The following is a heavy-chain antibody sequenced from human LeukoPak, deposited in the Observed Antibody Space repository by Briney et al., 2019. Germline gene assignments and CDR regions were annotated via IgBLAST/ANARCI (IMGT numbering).Heavy chain of an antibody. D-gene: IGHD1-26*01. V-gene: IGHV3-74*01. CDR1: GFTFSSYW. Sequence: PGGSLRLSCAASGFTFSSYWMHWVRQAPGKGLVWVSRINSDGSSTSYADSVKGRFTISRDNAKNTLYLQMHGLRAEDTAVYYCARVPDSGSAIDYWGQGTLVTVSS. CDR3: ARVPDSGSAIDY. J-gene: IGHJ4*02. CDR2: INSDGSST.